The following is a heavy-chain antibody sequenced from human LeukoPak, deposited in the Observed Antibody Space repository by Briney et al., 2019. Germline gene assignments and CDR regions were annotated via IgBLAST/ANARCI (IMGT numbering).Heavy chain of an antibody. CDR1: GFTVSSNY. Sequence: GGSLRLSCAASGFTVSSNYMSWVRQAPGKGLEWVSLIYSGGVTYYADSVKGRFIISRDNSKNTLFLQMNSLRAEDTAVYYCARSIVVVTYLAYWGQGTLVTVSS. D-gene: IGHD2-21*02. CDR3: ARSIVVVTYLAY. J-gene: IGHJ4*02. CDR2: IYSGGVT. V-gene: IGHV3-53*01.